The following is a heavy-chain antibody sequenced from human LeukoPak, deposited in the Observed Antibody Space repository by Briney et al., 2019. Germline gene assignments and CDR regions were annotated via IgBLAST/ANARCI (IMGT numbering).Heavy chain of an antibody. J-gene: IGHJ4*02. CDR1: GFTFSSYS. Sequence: GGSLRLSCAASGFTFSSYSMNWVRQAPGRGLEWVSSISSSSSYIYYADSVKGRFTISRDNAKNSLYLQMNGLRAEDTAVYYCARDRAAADYWGQGTLVTVSS. CDR2: ISSSSSYI. CDR3: ARDRAAADY. D-gene: IGHD6-13*01. V-gene: IGHV3-21*01.